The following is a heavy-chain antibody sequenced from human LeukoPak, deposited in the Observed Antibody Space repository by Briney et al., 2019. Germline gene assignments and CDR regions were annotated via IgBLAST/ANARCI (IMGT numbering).Heavy chain of an antibody. Sequence: GESLKISCKGSGYSFTSYWIGWVRQLPGKGVEWRGIIYPGDSDTRYSPSFQGQVTISADKSISTAYLQWSSLKASDTARYYCARLDQNWFDPWGQGTLVTVSS. CDR2: IYPGDSDT. CDR3: ARLDQNWFDP. J-gene: IGHJ5*02. V-gene: IGHV5-51*01. CDR1: GYSFTSYW.